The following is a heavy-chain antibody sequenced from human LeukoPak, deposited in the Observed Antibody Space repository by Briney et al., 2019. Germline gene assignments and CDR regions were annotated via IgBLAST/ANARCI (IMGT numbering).Heavy chain of an antibody. CDR1: GFDFSKRG. CDR2: VSTSGLST. Sequence: SGGSPRLSCAAAGFDFSKRGMSWGRQAPGEGLGWGSTVSTSGLSTYYTESVKGRFTISRDNSKKTLFLQMNSLKAEDTAVYFCAKHISTSPADAYDIWGQGTMVTVSS. CDR3: AKHISTSPADAYDI. D-gene: IGHD2/OR15-2a*01. J-gene: IGHJ3*02. V-gene: IGHV3-23*01.